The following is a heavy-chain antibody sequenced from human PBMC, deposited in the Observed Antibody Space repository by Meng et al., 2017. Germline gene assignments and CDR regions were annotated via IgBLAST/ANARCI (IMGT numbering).Heavy chain of an antibody. CDR3: ARCLSDISTFDAFDI. CDR1: GFTFSSYS. CDR2: ISSNGGST. D-gene: IGHD3-9*01. Sequence: GESLKISCAASGFTFSSYSMHWVRQAPGKGLEYVSVISSNGGSTYYANSVKGRFTISRDNSKNTLYLQMDSLRAEDMAVYYCARCLSDISTFDAFDIWGQGTMVTVSS. V-gene: IGHV3-64*01. J-gene: IGHJ3*02.